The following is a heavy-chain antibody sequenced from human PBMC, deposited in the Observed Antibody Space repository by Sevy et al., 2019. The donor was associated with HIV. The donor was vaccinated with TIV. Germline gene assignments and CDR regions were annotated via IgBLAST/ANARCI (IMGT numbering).Heavy chain of an antibody. CDR3: VRDANPHGGAVFDY. CDR1: GGPLSRGNFY. Sequence: SEALSLTCTVSGGPLSRGNFYWSWIRQQPGKGLEWIGFIHHSGRSTSFNPSLKSRVTMSVDTSKNQFSLNLESVTAADAVVYYCVRDANPHGGAVFDYWGQGVRVTVSS. V-gene: IGHV4-31*03. CDR2: IHHSGRST. J-gene: IGHJ4*02. D-gene: IGHD2-21*01.